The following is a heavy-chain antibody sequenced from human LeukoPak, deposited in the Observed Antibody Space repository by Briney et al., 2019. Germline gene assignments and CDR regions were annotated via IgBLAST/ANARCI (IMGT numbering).Heavy chain of an antibody. D-gene: IGHD5-24*01. J-gene: IGHJ4*02. CDR2: IKQDGSAN. Sequence: GSLRLSSAAAGFTFSSYWMSWVRQPPGKELVWVTNIKQDGSANYYDDSVKGRFTISRDNAKNSLYLQMNSLRAADTAVYYWARVSLQSFDYTGQGTLFSVSP. CDR1: GFTFSSYW. CDR3: ARVSLQSFDY. V-gene: IGHV3-7*01.